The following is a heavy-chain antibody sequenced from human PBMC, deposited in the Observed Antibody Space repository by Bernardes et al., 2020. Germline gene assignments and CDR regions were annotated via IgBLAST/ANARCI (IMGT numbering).Heavy chain of an antibody. CDR2: IWYDGSNK. CDR3: ATGAVTTRFGY. V-gene: IGHV3-33*01. D-gene: IGHD4-17*01. J-gene: IGHJ4*02. Sequence: GGSLRLCCAASGFTFSSYGMHWVRQAPGKGLEWVAVIWYDGSNKYYADSVKGRFTISRDNSKNTLYLQMNSLRAEDTAVYYCATGAVTTRFGYWGQGTLVTVSS. CDR1: GFTFSSYG.